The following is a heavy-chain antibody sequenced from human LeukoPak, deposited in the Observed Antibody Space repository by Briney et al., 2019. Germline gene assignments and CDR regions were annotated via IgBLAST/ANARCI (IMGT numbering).Heavy chain of an antibody. V-gene: IGHV3-7*01. D-gene: IGHD1-1*01. CDR1: RFMLSRYW. CDR3: ARGSSGITNLYYYMDV. J-gene: IGHJ6*03. Sequence: GSLRLSCSASRFMLSRYWMTWVRQAPGKGLEWVANIKQDGSERYYVDSVRDRFTISRDSSVYLQMNSLRVEDTAVYYCARGSSGITNLYYYMDVWGKGTTVTVSS. CDR2: IKQDGSER.